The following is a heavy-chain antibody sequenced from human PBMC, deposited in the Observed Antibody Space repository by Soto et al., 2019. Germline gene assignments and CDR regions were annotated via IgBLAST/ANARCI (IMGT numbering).Heavy chain of an antibody. CDR1: GYTFTSYA. CDR3: ARVPLPTTPLDSYFDY. V-gene: IGHV1-3*01. D-gene: IGHD1-1*01. CDR2: INAGNGNT. Sequence: ASVKVSCKASGYTFTSYAMHWVRQAPGQRLEWMGWINAGNGNTKYSQKFQGRVTITRDTSASTAYMELSSLRSEDTAVYYCARVPLPTTPLDSYFDYWGQGTLVTVSS. J-gene: IGHJ4*02.